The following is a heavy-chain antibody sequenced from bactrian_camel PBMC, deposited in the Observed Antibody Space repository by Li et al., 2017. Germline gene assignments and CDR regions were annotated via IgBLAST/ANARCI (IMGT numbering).Heavy chain of an antibody. CDR2: ISSVGTT. CDR1: GFTFSSCE. J-gene: IGHJ4*01. Sequence: HVQLVESGGGLVQPGGSLTLSCAGSGFTFSSCEGDWYRQAPGKNRELVSTISSVGTTNYASSVKGRFTISQDNAKNTLYLQMNSLKTEDTAVYYCAADCPSPFYNSYTRQGGARRYWGQGTQVTVS. V-gene: IGHV3S53*01. CDR3: AADCPSPFYNSYTRQGGARRY. D-gene: IGHD3*01.